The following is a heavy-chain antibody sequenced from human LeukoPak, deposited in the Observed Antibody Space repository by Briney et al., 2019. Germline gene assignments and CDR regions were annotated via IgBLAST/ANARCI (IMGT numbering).Heavy chain of an antibody. V-gene: IGHV3-23*01. CDR3: AKPFRDCDSATCYVSFDY. J-gene: IGHJ4*02. CDR2: ISGSGGST. CDR1: GFTFSSYA. D-gene: IGHD2-2*01. Sequence: GRSLRLSCAASGFTFSSYAMSWVRQAPGKGLEWVSAISGSGGSTYYADSVKGRFTISRDNSKNTLYLQMNSLRADDTAVYYCAKPFRDCDSATCYVSFDYWGQGTLVTVSS.